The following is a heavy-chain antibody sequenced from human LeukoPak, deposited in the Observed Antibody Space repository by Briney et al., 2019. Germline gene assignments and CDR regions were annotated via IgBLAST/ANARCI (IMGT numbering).Heavy chain of an antibody. D-gene: IGHD3-22*01. CDR1: GGSISSSSYY. V-gene: IGHV4-39*01. J-gene: IGHJ4*02. CDR3: ARRARYYDSSGYYYDVWDY. CDR2: IYYSGST. Sequence: SETLSLTCAVYGGSISSSSYYWGWIRQPPGKGLEWIGSIYYSGSTYYNPSLKSRVTISVDTSKNQFSLKLSSVTAADTAVYYCARRARYYDSSGYYYDVWDYWGQGTLVTVSS.